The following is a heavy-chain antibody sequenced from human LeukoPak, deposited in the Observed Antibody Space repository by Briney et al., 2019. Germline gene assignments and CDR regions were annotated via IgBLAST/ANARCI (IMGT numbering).Heavy chain of an antibody. J-gene: IGHJ4*02. CDR2: MSGSGGST. D-gene: IGHD6-19*01. CDR3: AKDHGVAVAGMYY. Sequence: GGSLRLSCAASGFTFSSFAMSWVRQAPGKGLEWVSSMSGSGGSTYYADSVKGRFTISRDNSRNTLYLQMNSLRADDTAVYYCAKDHGVAVAGMYYWGQRTLVTVSS. V-gene: IGHV3-23*01. CDR1: GFTFSSFA.